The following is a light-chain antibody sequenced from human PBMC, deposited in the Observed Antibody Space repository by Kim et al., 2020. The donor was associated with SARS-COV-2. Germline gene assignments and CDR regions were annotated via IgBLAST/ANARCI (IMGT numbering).Light chain of an antibody. J-gene: IGKJ5*01. CDR1: QSVSIY. CDR3: QQRTDWPPF. V-gene: IGKV3-11*01. Sequence: LSPGERATLSCRASQSVSIYLAWYQQKPGQAPRLLIYDASNRATGIPARFSGSGSGTDFTLTISRLEPEDFAVYYCQQRTDWPPFFGQGTRLEIK. CDR2: DAS.